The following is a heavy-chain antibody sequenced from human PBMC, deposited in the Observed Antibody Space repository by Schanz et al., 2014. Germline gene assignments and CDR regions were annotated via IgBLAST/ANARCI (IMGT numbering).Heavy chain of an antibody. CDR2: IYYTGTT. J-gene: IGHJ5*02. CDR1: GGSISTYY. Sequence: QVQLQESGPGVVKPSETLSLTCTVSGGSISTYYWSWIRQSPGKGLEWIGYIYYTGTTNYNPSLKRRFTISADAPKTQSPLSLGSVTAADTAVYYCARLGSPHCATSDCHHDWFGPWGQGTLVTVSS. D-gene: IGHD1-26*01. V-gene: IGHV4-59*08. CDR3: ARLGSPHCATSDCHHDWFGP.